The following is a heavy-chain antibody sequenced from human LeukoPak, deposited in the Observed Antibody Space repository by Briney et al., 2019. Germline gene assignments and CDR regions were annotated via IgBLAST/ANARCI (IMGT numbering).Heavy chain of an antibody. J-gene: IGHJ4*02. D-gene: IGHD6-19*01. CDR2: ISYDGNNK. CDR1: GFTFSSYG. V-gene: IGHV3-30*18. Sequence: GRSLRLSCAASGFTFSSYGMHWVRQAPGKGLEWVAAISYDGNNKYYADSVKGRLTISRDNSKNTLYVQMNSPRAEDTAVYYCAKDGVEQWLAYYFDYWGQGTLVTVSS. CDR3: AKDGVEQWLAYYFDY.